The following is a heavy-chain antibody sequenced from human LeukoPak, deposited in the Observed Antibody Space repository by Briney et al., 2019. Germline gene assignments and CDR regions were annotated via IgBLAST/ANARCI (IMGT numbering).Heavy chain of an antibody. Sequence: SETLSLTCTVSGGSISSNSYYWGWIRQSPGKGLEYIGTIYYSGSTYYSPSLKSRVTISVDTSKNQFSLKLSSVTAADMAVYYCARGQYSSGWPYFDYWGQGTLVTVSS. CDR3: ARGQYSSGWPYFDY. CDR2: IYYSGST. J-gene: IGHJ4*02. D-gene: IGHD6-19*01. CDR1: GGSISSNSYY. V-gene: IGHV4-39*07.